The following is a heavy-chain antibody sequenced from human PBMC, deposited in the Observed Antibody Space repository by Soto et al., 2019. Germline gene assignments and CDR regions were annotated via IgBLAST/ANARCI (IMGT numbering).Heavy chain of an antibody. CDR3: ASPYYYDSSGYIYYGMDV. CDR1: GYSFTSYW. CDR2: IDPSDSYT. D-gene: IGHD3-22*01. Sequence: PGESLKISCKGSGYSFTSYWISWMRQMPGKGLEWMGRIDPSDSYTNYSPSFQGHVTISADKSISTAYLQWSSLKASDTAMYYCASPYYYDSSGYIYYGMDVWGQGTTVTVSS. V-gene: IGHV5-10-1*01. J-gene: IGHJ6*02.